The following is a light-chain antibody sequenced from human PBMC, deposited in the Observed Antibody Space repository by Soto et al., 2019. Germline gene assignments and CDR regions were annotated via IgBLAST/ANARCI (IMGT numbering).Light chain of an antibody. CDR2: IND. J-gene: IGLJ2*01. V-gene: IGLV1-44*01. CDR3: AACHDSLNGLV. Sequence: QSALSQPPSASGTPGQRVTISCSGSTSNIGNYTVNWYQRLPGTAPKLLIYINDQRPSGVPDRFSASKSGTSASLAICDLQSEDEADYYCAACHDSLNGLVFGGGTKVTVL. CDR1: TSNIGNYT.